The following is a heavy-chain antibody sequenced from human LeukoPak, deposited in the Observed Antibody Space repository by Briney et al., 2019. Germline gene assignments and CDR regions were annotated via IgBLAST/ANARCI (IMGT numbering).Heavy chain of an antibody. J-gene: IGHJ4*02. V-gene: IGHV4-31*03. CDR3: ARFGPGSGNDY. CDR1: GGSISSGGYY. CDR2: IYYSGST. Sequence: SVTLSLTCTVSGGSISSGGYYWSWIRQHPGKGLEWIGYIYYSGSTYYNPSLQSRVSISVHTSKNQFSLELSSVTAADTAVYYCARFGPGSGNDYWGQGTLVTVSS. D-gene: IGHD3-10*01.